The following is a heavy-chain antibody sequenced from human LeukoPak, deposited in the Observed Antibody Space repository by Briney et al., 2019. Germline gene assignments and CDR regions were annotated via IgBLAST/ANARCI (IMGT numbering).Heavy chain of an antibody. CDR1: GFTVSSNY. Sequence: PGGSLRLSCAASGFTVSSNYMSWVRQAPGKGLEWVSYISSRGSTIYYADSVKGRFTISRDNAKNSLYLQMNSLRAEDTAVYYCARGGQLWLHWGQGTLVTVSS. D-gene: IGHD5-18*01. J-gene: IGHJ4*02. V-gene: IGHV3-11*04. CDR3: ARGGQLWLH. CDR2: ISSRGSTI.